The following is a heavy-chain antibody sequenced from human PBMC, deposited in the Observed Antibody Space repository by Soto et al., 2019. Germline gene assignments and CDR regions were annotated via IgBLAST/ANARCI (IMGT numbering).Heavy chain of an antibody. CDR1: EGSSSSGGDY. CDR2: IYYSGST. V-gene: IGHV4-31*03. Sequence: SQPLSLTHTVSEGSSSSGGDYRSLIRQHPGKGLEWIGYIYYSGSTYYNPSLKSRVTISVDTSKNQFSLKLSSVTAADTAVYYCARVTRYYDSSGYNDYFDYWGQGTLVTVSS. J-gene: IGHJ4*02. CDR3: ARVTRYYDSSGYNDYFDY. D-gene: IGHD3-22*01.